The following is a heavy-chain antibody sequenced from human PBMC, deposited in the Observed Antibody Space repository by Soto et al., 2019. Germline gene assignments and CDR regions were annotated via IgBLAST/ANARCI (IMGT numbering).Heavy chain of an antibody. CDR1: GGTFSSYA. J-gene: IGHJ6*02. Sequence: SVKVSCKASGGTFSSYAISWVRQAPAQGLEWMGGIIPIFGTANYAQKIQGRVTITADESTSTAYMELSSLRSEDTAVYYCARSDITIFGVVMVEYYYGMDVWGQGTTVTVSS. CDR3: ARSDITIFGVVMVEYYYGMDV. CDR2: IIPIFGTA. V-gene: IGHV1-69*13. D-gene: IGHD3-3*01.